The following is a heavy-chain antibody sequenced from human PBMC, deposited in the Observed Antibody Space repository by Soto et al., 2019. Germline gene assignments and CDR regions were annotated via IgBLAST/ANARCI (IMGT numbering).Heavy chain of an antibody. D-gene: IGHD2-2*01. J-gene: IGHJ4*02. CDR1: GYTFTNYA. CDR3: ARKWVLPTTTLSSFAY. V-gene: IGHV1-3*01. Sequence: GASVKVSCKASGYTFTNYAIHWVRQAPGQRLEWMGWINAGNGNTRYSQKFQGRVTITGDTSAITAYMELSCLRSENKDVYYCARKWVLPTTTLSSFAYWGQGTLVTVSP. CDR2: INAGNGNT.